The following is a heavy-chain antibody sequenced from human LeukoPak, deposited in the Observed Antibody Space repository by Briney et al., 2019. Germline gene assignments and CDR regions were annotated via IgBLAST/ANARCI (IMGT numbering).Heavy chain of an antibody. V-gene: IGHV1-3*01. J-gene: IGHJ4*02. CDR3: AREVVVVPGGFDY. CDR1: GYTFTSYA. D-gene: IGHD2-2*01. CDR2: INAGNGNT. Sequence: ASVKVSCKASGYTFTSYAIHWVRQAPGQRLEWMGWINAGNGNTKYSQKFQGRVTITRDTSANTAYMELSSLTSEDTAVYYCAREVVVVPGGFDYWGQGTLVTASS.